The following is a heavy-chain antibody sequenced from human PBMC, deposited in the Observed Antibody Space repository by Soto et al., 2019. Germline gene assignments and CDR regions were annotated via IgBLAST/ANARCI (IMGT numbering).Heavy chain of an antibody. CDR2: ISYDGSNK. J-gene: IGHJ6*02. Sequence: GSLRLAGAASVFIGSRYGMHWVRQAPGKGLEWVAVISYDGSNKYYAESVKGRLIISRDKSENTLYLQMNSLRAEDTAVYYCAKDLGSGKPYYYYAMDVWGQGTTVTVSS. CDR3: AKDLGSGKPYYYYAMDV. V-gene: IGHV3-30*18. D-gene: IGHD3-10*01. CDR1: VFIGSRYG.